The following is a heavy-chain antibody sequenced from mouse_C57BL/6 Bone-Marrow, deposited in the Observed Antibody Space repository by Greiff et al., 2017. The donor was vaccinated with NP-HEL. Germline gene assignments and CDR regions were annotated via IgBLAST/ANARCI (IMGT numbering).Heavy chain of an antibody. CDR2: IYPGSGNT. D-gene: IGHD1-1*01. CDR1: GYSFTSYY. V-gene: IGHV1-66*01. CDR3: AKAAVVANCDY. J-gene: IGHJ2*01. Sequence: QVQLKQSGPELVKPGASVKISCKASGYSFTSYYIHWVKQRPGQGLEWIGWIYPGSGNTKYNEKFKGKATLTADTSSSTAYMQLSSLTSEDAAVYYCAKAAVVANCDYWGQGTTLTVSS.